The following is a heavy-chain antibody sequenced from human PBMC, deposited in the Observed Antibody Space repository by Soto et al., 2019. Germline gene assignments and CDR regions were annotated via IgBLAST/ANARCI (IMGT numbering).Heavy chain of an antibody. CDR3: ARTYYYDSSGYSQKLDY. D-gene: IGHD3-22*01. CDR2: IDWDDDK. CDR1: GFSLSTSGMC. J-gene: IGHJ4*02. V-gene: IGHV2-70*11. Sequence: SGPTLVNPTQTLTLTCTFSGFSLSTSGMCVSWIRQPPGKALEWLARIDWDDDKYYSTSLKTRLTISKDTSKNQVVLTMTNMDPVDTATYYCARTYYYDSSGYSQKLDYWGQGTLVTVSS.